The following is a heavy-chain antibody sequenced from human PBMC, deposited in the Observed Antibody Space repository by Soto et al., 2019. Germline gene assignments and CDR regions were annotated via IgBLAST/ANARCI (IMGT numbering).Heavy chain of an antibody. CDR2: ISLYSDGT. CDR3: ARVGQGAEAWFGH. CDR1: GYTFSNYG. J-gene: IGHJ5*02. V-gene: IGHV1-18*01. Sequence: ASVKVSCKTSGYTFSNYGITWVRQAPGQPLEWLGWISLYSDGTNYAQKFQGRVSMTTDTSTTTAYMELRSLRSDDTAVYYCARVGQGAEAWFGHWGQGTLVTVSS.